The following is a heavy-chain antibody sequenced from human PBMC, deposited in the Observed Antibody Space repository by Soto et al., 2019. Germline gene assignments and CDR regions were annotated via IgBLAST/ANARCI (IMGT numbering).Heavy chain of an antibody. CDR3: ARGVVPAANDYYYMDV. V-gene: IGHV1-69*13. J-gene: IGHJ6*03. CDR2: IIPIFGTA. D-gene: IGHD2-2*01. CDR1: GGTFSSYA. Sequence: ASVKVSCKASGGTFSSYAISWVRQAPGQGLEWMGGIIPIFGTANYAQKFQGRVTITADESTSTAYMELSSLRSEDTAVYYCARGVVPAANDYYYMDVWGKGTTVTVSS.